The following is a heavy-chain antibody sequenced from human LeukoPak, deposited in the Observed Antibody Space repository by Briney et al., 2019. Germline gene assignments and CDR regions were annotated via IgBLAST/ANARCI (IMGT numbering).Heavy chain of an antibody. CDR3: KMGYSSGWEPYYLDS. V-gene: IGHV4-61*02. Sequence: SETLPLTCTVSGDSISTGSYYWSWIRQPAGKGLEWIGRIYASGTTNYNPSLKSRVTISIDTSNNQFSLKLNSVTAADTAVYYCKMGYSSGWEPYYLDSWGQGILVTVSS. CDR1: GDSISTGSYY. D-gene: IGHD6-19*01. CDR2: IYASGTT. J-gene: IGHJ4*02.